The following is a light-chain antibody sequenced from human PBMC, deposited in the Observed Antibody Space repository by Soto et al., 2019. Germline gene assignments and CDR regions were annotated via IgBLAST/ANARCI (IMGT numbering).Light chain of an antibody. J-gene: IGKJ2*01. Sequence: DIQMTQSPSSLSASVGDRVTITCRASQSISSYLNWYQQKPGKAPKLLIYAASSVQSGVPSRVSGSRSGTDFTLTISSLQPEDFATYYCQQSYSTPQTFGQGNKLEIK. CDR2: AAS. CDR3: QQSYSTPQT. CDR1: QSISSY. V-gene: IGKV1-39*01.